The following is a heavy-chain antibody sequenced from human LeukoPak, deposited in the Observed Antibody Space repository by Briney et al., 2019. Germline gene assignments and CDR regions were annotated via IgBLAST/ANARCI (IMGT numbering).Heavy chain of an antibody. CDR1: GGSFSNYY. V-gene: IGHV4-34*01. CDR3: AREFGEPSHSFDY. Sequence: SETLSLTCTVYGGSFSNYYWNWIRQPPGKGLEWIGKISHSGSTNYNPSLKSRVTISLDTSKNQFSLKLSSVTAADTAVYYRAREFGEPSHSFDYWGQGTLVTVSS. D-gene: IGHD3-10*01. CDR2: ISHSGST. J-gene: IGHJ4*02.